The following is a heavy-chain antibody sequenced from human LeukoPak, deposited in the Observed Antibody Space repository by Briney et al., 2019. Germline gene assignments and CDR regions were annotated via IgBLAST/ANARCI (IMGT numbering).Heavy chain of an antibody. Sequence: GRTERLPYATCGFIFNYYAMIWVRQAPAKGLEWVSGISGRDGSTYYADSAKGRYSISRDNSKNTLYLQMNSLRAEDTAVYYCAKAPKFYYDIQDYWGQGTLVTVSS. J-gene: IGHJ4*02. CDR2: ISGRDGST. V-gene: IGHV3-23*01. D-gene: IGHD3-22*01. CDR3: AKAPKFYYDIQDY. CDR1: GFIFNYYA.